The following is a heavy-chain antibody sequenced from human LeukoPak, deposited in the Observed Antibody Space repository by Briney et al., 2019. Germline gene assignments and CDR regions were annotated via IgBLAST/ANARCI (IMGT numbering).Heavy chain of an antibody. V-gene: IGHV4-39*01. CDR3: ARGYFLYYFDC. J-gene: IGHJ4*02. D-gene: IGHD2/OR15-2a*01. Sequence: SETLSLTCTVSGGSISSSSYSWGWIRQPPGKGLEWTGSIYYSGSTYYNPSLKSRVTIFVDTSKNQFSLKLSSVTAADTAVYYCARGYFLYYFDCWGQGTLVTVSS. CDR1: GGSISSSSYS. CDR2: IYYSGST.